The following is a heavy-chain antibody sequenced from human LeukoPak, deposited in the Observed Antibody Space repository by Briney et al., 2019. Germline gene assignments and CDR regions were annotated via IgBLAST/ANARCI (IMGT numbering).Heavy chain of an antibody. D-gene: IGHD3-10*01. CDR2: IYYSGST. J-gene: IGHJ6*03. V-gene: IGHV4-39*07. CDR3: AREAGVPNYYYYMDV. Sequence: WFRQPPGKGLEWIESIYYSGSTYYNQSPKSRVTISVDTSKNQFSLKLSSVTAADTAVYYCAREAGVPNYYYYMDVWGKGTTVTISS.